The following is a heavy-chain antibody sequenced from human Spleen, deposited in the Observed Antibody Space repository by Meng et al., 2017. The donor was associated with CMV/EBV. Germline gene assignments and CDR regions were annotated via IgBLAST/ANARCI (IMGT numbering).Heavy chain of an antibody. V-gene: IGHV3-53*01. J-gene: IGHJ6*02. CDR1: GLTVSSSY. CDR3: ARTQTAAYYYAMDV. D-gene: IGHD2-21*02. CDR2: IYSGSST. Sequence: GESLKISCAAFGLTVSSSYMSWVRQAPGKGLEWVSVIYSGSSTYYADSVKGRFTISRDNSKNTLYLQMNSLRAEDTAVYYCARTQTAAYYYAMDVWGQGTTVTVSS.